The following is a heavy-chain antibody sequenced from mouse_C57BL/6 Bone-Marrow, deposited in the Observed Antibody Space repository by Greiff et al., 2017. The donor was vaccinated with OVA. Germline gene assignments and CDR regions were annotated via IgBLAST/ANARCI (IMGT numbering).Heavy chain of an antibody. J-gene: IGHJ3*01. D-gene: IGHD2-4*01. CDR3: ARDAYDYGFAY. V-gene: IGHV7-1*01. Sequence: EVNLVESGGGLVQSGRSLRLSCATSGFTFSDFYMEWVRQAPGKGLEWIAASRNKANDYTTEYSASVKGRFIVSRDTSQSILYLQMNALRAEDTAIYYCARDAYDYGFAYWGQGTLVTVSA. CDR1: GFTFSDFY. CDR2: SRNKANDYTT.